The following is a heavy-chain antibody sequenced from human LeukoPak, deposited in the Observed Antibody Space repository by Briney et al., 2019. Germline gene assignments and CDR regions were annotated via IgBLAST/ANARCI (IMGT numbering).Heavy chain of an antibody. CDR3: ARGPSNRSSSYNWFDP. CDR1: GYTFTSYY. D-gene: IGHD6-13*01. Sequence: ASVKVSCKASGYTFTSYYMHWVRQAPGQGLEWMGIINPSGGSTSYAQKFHGRVTMTRDTSTSTVYMELSSLRSEDTAVYYCARGPSNRSSSYNWFDPWGQGTLVTVSS. J-gene: IGHJ5*02. CDR2: INPSGGST. V-gene: IGHV1-46*01.